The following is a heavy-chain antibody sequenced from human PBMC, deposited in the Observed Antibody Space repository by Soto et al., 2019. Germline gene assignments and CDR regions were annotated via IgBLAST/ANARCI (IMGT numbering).Heavy chain of an antibody. CDR1: GYSISSGYY. V-gene: IGHV4-38-2*02. Sequence: SVTLSLTCAVSGYSISSGYYWGWIRQPPGKGLEWIGSIYHSGSTYYNPSLKSRVTISVDTSKNQFSLKLSSVTAADTAVYYCARDLQYSYGFYYYYYGMDVWGQGTTVTVSS. CDR2: IYHSGST. CDR3: ARDLQYSYGFYYYYYGMDV. J-gene: IGHJ6*02. D-gene: IGHD5-18*01.